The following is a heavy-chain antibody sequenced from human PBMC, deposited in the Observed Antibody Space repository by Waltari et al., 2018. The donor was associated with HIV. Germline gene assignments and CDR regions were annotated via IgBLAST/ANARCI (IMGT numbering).Heavy chain of an antibody. CDR3: ARREMDGLSPFHS. CDR2: SNQGGST. D-gene: IGHD2-2*03. CDR1: GGTFSDHY. J-gene: IGHJ4*02. Sequence: VELQQWGAERLKPSETLSLNCAVYGGTFSDHYWNWIRQPPGKGLEWIGESNQGGSTTYNPSLDSRVTISVDTSNNQFSLKLTSVTAADTAIYCWARREMDGLSPFHSWGQGNLVTVSS. V-gene: IGHV4-34*02.